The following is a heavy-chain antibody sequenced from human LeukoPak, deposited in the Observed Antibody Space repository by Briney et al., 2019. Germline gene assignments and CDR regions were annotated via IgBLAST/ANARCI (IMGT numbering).Heavy chain of an antibody. Sequence: PGGSLRLSCAASGFTFSSYAMHWVRPAPGKGLEYVSAISSNGGSTYYANSVKGRFTISRDNSKNTLYLQMGSLRAEDMAVYYCARTGDPDYWGQGTLVTVSS. J-gene: IGHJ4*02. V-gene: IGHV3-64*01. CDR2: ISSNGGST. D-gene: IGHD7-27*01. CDR3: ARTGDPDY. CDR1: GFTFSSYA.